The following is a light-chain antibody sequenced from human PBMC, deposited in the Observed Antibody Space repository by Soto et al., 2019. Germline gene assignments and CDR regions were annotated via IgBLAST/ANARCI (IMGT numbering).Light chain of an antibody. CDR2: EVS. J-gene: IGLJ2*01. V-gene: IGLV2-14*01. Sequence: QSALTQPASVSGSPGQSITISCTGTSSDVGGYNYVSWYQQHPGKAPKLMIYEVSNGPSGVSNRFSGSKSGNTASQTISGLQAEDEADYYCSSYTSSSTLVFGGGTKLTVL. CDR3: SSYTSSSTLV. CDR1: SSDVGGYNY.